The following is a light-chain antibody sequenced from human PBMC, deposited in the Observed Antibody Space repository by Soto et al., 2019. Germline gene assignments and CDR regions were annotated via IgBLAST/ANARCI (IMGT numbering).Light chain of an antibody. J-gene: IGKJ2*01. CDR1: QSVSSSY. V-gene: IGKV3-20*01. CDR3: QQYGSLYT. Sequence: EIVLTQSPGTLSLSPGERATLSCRASQSVSSSYLAWYQQKPGQAPRLLIYGTSSRATGIPDRFSGSGSGTDLTLTISRLEPEDFAVYYWQQYGSLYTFGQGTQLEIK. CDR2: GTS.